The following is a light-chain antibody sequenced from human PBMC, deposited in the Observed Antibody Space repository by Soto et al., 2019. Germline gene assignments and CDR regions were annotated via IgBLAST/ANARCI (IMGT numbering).Light chain of an antibody. CDR3: QQSYSTLTWT. CDR1: QSISSY. Sequence: DIQMTQSPSSLSASVGDRVTITCRASQSISSYLNWYQQKPGKAPKLLIYAASSLQSGVPSRFSGSGSWTDFTLTISSLQPEDFATYYCQQSYSTLTWTFGQGTKVDIK. V-gene: IGKV1-39*01. CDR2: AAS. J-gene: IGKJ1*01.